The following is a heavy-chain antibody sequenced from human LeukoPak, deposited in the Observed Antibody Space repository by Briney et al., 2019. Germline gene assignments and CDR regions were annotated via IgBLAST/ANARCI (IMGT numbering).Heavy chain of an antibody. CDR2: IYSGGST. CDR3: ARDILGIAVAGTPSYYYYGMDV. CDR1: GFTFSNYA. V-gene: IGHV3-66*01. D-gene: IGHD6-19*01. J-gene: IGHJ6*02. Sequence: GGSLRLSCRASGFTFSNYAMSWVRQAPGKGLEWVSVIYSGGSTYYADSVKGRFTISRDNSKNTLYLQMNSLRAEDTAAYYCARDILGIAVAGTPSYYYYGMDVWGQGTTVTVSS.